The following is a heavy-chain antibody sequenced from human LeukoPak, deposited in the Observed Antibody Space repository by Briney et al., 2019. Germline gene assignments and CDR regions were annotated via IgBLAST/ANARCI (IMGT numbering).Heavy chain of an antibody. J-gene: IGHJ4*02. CDR2: ICYSGAT. CDR1: GGSISNYD. D-gene: IGHD3-10*01. V-gene: IGHV4-59*08. CDR3: ARFGITVVRGGKYYFDY. Sequence: SETLSLTCSVSGGSISNYDWSWIRQPPGKELEWIGHICYSGATKYNPSLKSRITISVDTSKNQFSLMLSSVTAADTAVYYCARFGITVVRGGKYYFDYWGQVTLVTVSS.